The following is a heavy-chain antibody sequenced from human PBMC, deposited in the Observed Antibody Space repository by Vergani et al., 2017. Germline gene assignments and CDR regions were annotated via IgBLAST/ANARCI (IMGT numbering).Heavy chain of an antibody. J-gene: IGHJ6*02. CDR3: ARDLQADTATTPRKFAPSYYYYYGMDV. CDR1: GFTFSSYA. CDR2: IIPIFGTA. Sequence: QVQLVESGGGVVQPGRSLRLSCAASGFTFSSYAISWVRQAPGQGLEWMGGIIPIFGTANYAQKFQGRVTITADESTSTAYMELSSLRSEDTAVYYCARDLQADTATTPRKFAPSYYYYYGMDVWGQGTTVTVSS. V-gene: IGHV1-69*01. D-gene: IGHD5-18*01.